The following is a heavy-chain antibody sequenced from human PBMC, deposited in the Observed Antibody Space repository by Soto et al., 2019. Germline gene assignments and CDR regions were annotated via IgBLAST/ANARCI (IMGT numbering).Heavy chain of an antibody. J-gene: IGHJ4*02. Sequence: EVQLVESGGGLVQPGRSLRLSCAASGFTFDDYAMHWVRQAPGKGLEWVSGISWNSGSIGYADSVKGRFTISRDNAKNSLYLQMNSLRAEDTALYYCAKDKGLWFGELSTFDYWGQGTLVTVSS. CDR1: GFTFDDYA. CDR2: ISWNSGSI. V-gene: IGHV3-9*01. D-gene: IGHD3-10*01. CDR3: AKDKGLWFGELSTFDY.